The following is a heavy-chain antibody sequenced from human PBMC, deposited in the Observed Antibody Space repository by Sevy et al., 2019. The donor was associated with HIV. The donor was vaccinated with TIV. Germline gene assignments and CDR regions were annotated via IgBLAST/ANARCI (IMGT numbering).Heavy chain of an antibody. Sequence: ASVKVSCRTSGYTFTHYRLNWVRQAPGQGLEWMGWITTYNGYTYYAQQLQGRVTITRDTSTTTPYMELRSLTSDDTAIYFCARGDYAWDYWGQGTLVTVSS. CDR2: ITTYNGYT. V-gene: IGHV1-18*01. D-gene: IGHD4-17*01. CDR3: ARGDYAWDY. J-gene: IGHJ4*02. CDR1: GYTFTHYR.